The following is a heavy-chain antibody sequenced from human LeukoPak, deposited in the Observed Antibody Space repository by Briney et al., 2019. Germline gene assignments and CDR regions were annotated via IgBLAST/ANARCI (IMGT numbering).Heavy chain of an antibody. CDR1: GGTFSAYG. Sequence: GASVKVSCKASGGTFSAYGVSWVRQAPGQGLEWMGGIIPVFGSTNYAQKFQGRVTITADESTSTAYMELSSLRSEDTAVYYCARDLLPARNYYDSSGYYNEYFQHWGQGTLVTVSS. CDR3: ARDLLPARNYYDSSGYYNEYFQH. J-gene: IGHJ1*01. D-gene: IGHD3-22*01. CDR2: IIPVFGST. V-gene: IGHV1-69*01.